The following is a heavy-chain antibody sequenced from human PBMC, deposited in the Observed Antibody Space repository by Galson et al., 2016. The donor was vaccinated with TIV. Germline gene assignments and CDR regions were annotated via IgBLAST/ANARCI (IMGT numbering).Heavy chain of an antibody. CDR2: IIAIFGTT. Sequence: SVKVSCKASGGIFNSYAISWVRQAPGQGLEWMGRIIAIFGTTNYAQKFQGRVTITADESTSTVYMELRSLISEDTAVYYCARAVSHSALDASDIWGQGTMVTVSS. D-gene: IGHD6-6*01. CDR3: ARAVSHSALDASDI. J-gene: IGHJ3*02. V-gene: IGHV1-69*13. CDR1: GGIFNSYA.